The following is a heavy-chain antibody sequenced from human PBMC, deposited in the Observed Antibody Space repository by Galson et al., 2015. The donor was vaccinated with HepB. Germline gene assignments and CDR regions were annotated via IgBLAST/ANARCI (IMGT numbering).Heavy chain of an antibody. J-gene: IGHJ4*02. CDR1: GYTFTING. CDR3: ARDRDYRFDY. Sequence: SVKVSCKASGYTFTINGISWVRQTPRQGLEWLGWISAYGGNTKYAQKYQGRITLTRDTSTSTAYMELRSLGSDDTAVYYCARDRDYRFDYWGQGTLVTVS. CDR2: ISAYGGNT. V-gene: IGHV1-18*04. D-gene: IGHD4/OR15-4a*01.